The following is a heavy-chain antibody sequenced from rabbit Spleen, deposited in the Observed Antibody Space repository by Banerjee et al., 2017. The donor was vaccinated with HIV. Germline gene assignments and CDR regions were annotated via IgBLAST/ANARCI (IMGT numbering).Heavy chain of an antibody. D-gene: IGHD8-1*01. CDR1: GFDFSSYY. CDR3: ARDGAGGSYFAL. V-gene: IGHV1S7*01. Sequence: QLVESGGGLVPPGGSLKLSCKASGFDFSSYYMNWVRQAPGKGLEWIGYIDPVFGITYYANWVNGRFSISRENAQNTVFLQMTSLTAADTATYFCARDGAGGSYFALWGPGTLVTVS. CDR2: IDPVFGIT. J-gene: IGHJ4*01.